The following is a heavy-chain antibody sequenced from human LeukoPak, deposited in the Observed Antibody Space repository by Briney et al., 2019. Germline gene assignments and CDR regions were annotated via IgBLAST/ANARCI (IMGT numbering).Heavy chain of an antibody. CDR2: IEPNSGGA. D-gene: IGHD3-22*01. CDR1: GYTFTVKF. Sequence: ASVKVSCKTSGYTFTVKFLHWLRQAPGQGLEWMGGIEPNSGGAVYGQNFRGRVTVTRDTSVSTAYMELSRLKPDDTAVYYCAIENYYESSGYSKAFDYWGQGTLVTVPS. CDR3: AIENYYESSGYSKAFDY. V-gene: IGHV1-2*02. J-gene: IGHJ4*02.